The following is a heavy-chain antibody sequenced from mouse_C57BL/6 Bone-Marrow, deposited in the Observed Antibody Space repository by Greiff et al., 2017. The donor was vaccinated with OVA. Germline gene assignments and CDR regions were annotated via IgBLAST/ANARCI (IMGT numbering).Heavy chain of an antibody. CDR1: GYAFTNYL. J-gene: IGHJ4*01. V-gene: IGHV1-54*01. CDR2: INPGSGGT. Sequence: VQVVESGAELVRPGTSVKVSCKASGYAFTNYLIEWVKQRPGQGLEWIGVINPGSGGTNYNEKFKGKATLTADKSSSTAYMQLSSLTSEDSAVYFCARERDGYYAMDYWGQGTSVTVSS. CDR3: ARERDGYYAMDY.